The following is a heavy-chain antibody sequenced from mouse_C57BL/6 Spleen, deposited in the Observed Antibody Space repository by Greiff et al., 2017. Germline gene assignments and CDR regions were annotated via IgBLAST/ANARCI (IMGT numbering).Heavy chain of an antibody. Sequence: QVQLQQPGAELVKPGASVKLSCKASGYTFTSYGMTWVKQRPGQGLEWIGMIHPNSGSTNYNEKFKSKATLTVDKSSSTAYMQLSSLTSEDSAVYYCARWSPYAMDYWGQGTSVTVSS. CDR2: IHPNSGST. CDR1: GYTFTSYG. J-gene: IGHJ4*01. V-gene: IGHV1-64*01. CDR3: ARWSPYAMDY.